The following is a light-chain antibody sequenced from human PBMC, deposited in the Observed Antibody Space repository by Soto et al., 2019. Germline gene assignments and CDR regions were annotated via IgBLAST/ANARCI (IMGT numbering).Light chain of an antibody. CDR3: QQYFEWPPMT. CDR2: GAS. Sequence: EVVMTQSPATLSASPGERATLSCWASETVATNLAWYQQKPGQAPRLLISGASTRAAGISDRFRGSGSGTEFTLTISSLRSEDSGIYYCQQYFEWPPMTFWQGKKVEI. CDR1: ETVATN. J-gene: IGKJ1*01. V-gene: IGKV3-15*01.